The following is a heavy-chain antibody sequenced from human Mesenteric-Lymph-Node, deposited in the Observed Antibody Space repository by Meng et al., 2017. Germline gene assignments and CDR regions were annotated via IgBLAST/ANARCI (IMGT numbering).Heavy chain of an antibody. CDR2: MNPNRGTT. CDR1: GYTFTSYD. J-gene: IGHJ4*02. CDR3: ATGVADFEY. D-gene: IGHD6-19*01. V-gene: IGHV1-8*01. Sequence: QGPVVPCGAEVKKPGASAKVSCKASGYTFTSYDINWVRQGTGQGLEWMGWMNPNRGTTGYAQKFQGRVTMTRNISKSTAYMDLSSLRSEDTAVYYCATGVADFEYWGQGTLVTVSS.